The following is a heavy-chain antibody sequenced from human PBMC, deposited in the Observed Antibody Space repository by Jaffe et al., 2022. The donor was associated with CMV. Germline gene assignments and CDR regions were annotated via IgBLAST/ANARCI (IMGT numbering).Heavy chain of an antibody. CDR3: ARDLSIAVAGHYYYYGMDV. CDR2: INPNSGGT. Sequence: QVQLVQSGAEVKKPGASVKVSCKASGYTFTGYYMHWVRQAPGQGLEWMGWINPNSGGTNYAQKFQGRVTMTRDTSISTAYMELSRLRSDDTAVYYCARDLSIAVAGHYYYYGMDVWGQGTTVTVSS. D-gene: IGHD6-19*01. CDR1: GYTFTGYY. V-gene: IGHV1-2*02. J-gene: IGHJ6*02.